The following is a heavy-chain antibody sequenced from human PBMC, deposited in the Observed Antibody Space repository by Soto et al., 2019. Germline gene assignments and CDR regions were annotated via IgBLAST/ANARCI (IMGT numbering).Heavy chain of an antibody. CDR3: ARVPDY. D-gene: IGHD2-2*01. V-gene: IGHV4-30-2*01. CDR1: GGSISSGGYS. Sequence: QLQLQESGSGLVKPSQTLSLTCAVSGGSISSGGYSWSWIRQPPGKGLEWIGYMYHSGRTYYNPSLKCRVTISIDRSKNQFSLKLSSVTAADTAVYYFARVPDYWGQGILVTVSS. J-gene: IGHJ4*02. CDR2: MYHSGRT.